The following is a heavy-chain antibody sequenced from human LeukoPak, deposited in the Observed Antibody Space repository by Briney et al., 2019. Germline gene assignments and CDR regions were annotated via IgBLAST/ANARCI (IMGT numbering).Heavy chain of an antibody. Sequence: GRSLRLSFAASGFTFDDYARHWVRQAPGKGLEWVSGTSWNSGSIGYADSVKSRLTISRDNAKNSLYLQMNSLRAEDTVLYYWAKGGTYYYYYYMDIWGKGTTVTVSS. V-gene: IGHV3-9*01. CDR3: AKGGTYYYYYYMDI. CDR1: GFTFDDYA. D-gene: IGHD3-16*01. J-gene: IGHJ6*03. CDR2: TSWNSGSI.